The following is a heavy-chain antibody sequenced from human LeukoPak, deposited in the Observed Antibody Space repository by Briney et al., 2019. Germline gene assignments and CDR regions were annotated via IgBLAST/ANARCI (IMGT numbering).Heavy chain of an antibody. J-gene: IGHJ3*02. CDR2: IYWDDDK. D-gene: IGHD2-21*01. V-gene: IGHV2-5*02. CDR1: GFSLTPRGVG. CDR3: AHRQMHMKGAFDI. Sequence: ESGPTLVKPTKTLTLPCTSSGFSLTPRGVGVGWIRQPPEKALEWLAVIYWDDDKRYSSSLKSRLTITKDTSKNQVVLTMTNMDPVDTATYYCAHRQMHMKGAFDIWGQGAMVTVSS.